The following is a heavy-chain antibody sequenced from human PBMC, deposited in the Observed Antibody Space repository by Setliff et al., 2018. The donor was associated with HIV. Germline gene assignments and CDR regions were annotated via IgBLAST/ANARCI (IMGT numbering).Heavy chain of an antibody. CDR2: IYTSGST. J-gene: IGHJ3*02. V-gene: IGHV4-4*09. D-gene: IGHD2-15*01. Sequence: SETLSLTCTVPGGSISSYYWSWIRQPPGKGLEWIGYIYTSGSTNYNPSLKSRVTISVDTSRNQFSLKLGSVTAADTAMYYCAREHCSGGSCNGFDIWGQGTMVTVSS. CDR1: GGSISSYY. CDR3: AREHCSGGSCNGFDI.